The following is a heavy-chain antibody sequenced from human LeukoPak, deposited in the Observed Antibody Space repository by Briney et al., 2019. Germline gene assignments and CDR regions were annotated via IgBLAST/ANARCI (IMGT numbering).Heavy chain of an antibody. CDR2: INPSGGST. CDR1: GYTFTSYY. Sequence: ASAKVSCKASGYTFTSYYMHWVRQAPGQGLEWMGIINPSGGSTSYAQKFQGRVTMTRDTSTSTVYMELSSLRSEDTAVYYCARDRPRDIVVVPAAGSHGSSMDVWGKGTTVTVSS. CDR3: ARDRPRDIVVVPAAGSHGSSMDV. J-gene: IGHJ6*03. D-gene: IGHD2-2*01. V-gene: IGHV1-46*01.